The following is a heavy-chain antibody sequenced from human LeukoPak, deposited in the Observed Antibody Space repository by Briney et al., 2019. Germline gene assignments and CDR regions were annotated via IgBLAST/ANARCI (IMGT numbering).Heavy chain of an antibody. D-gene: IGHD6-13*01. Sequence: GGSLRLPCAASGFTFSDYYMSWIRQAPGKGLEWISYISSSSSIIYYADSVKGRFTTSRDNAKSSLYLQMNSLTAEDTAVYYCVGDHTRLGYSSIWHYFDSWGQGTLVIVSS. CDR1: GFTFSDYY. J-gene: IGHJ4*02. CDR3: VGDHTRLGYSSIWHYFDS. CDR2: ISSSSSII. V-gene: IGHV3-11*01.